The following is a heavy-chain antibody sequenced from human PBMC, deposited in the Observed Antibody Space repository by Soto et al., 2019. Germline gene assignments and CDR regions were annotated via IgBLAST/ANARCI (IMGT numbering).Heavy chain of an antibody. J-gene: IGHJ5*02. CDR2: IFSNDEK. Sequence: SGPTLVNPTETLTLTCTVSGFSLSNARMGVSWIRQPPGKALEWLAHIFSNDEKSYSTSLKSRLTISKDTSKSQVVLTMTNMDPVDTATYYCARIRDKPPKDGVFGVNWFDPWGQGTLVTVSS. V-gene: IGHV2-26*01. CDR1: GFSLSNARMG. D-gene: IGHD2-8*01. CDR3: ARIRDKPPKDGVFGVNWFDP.